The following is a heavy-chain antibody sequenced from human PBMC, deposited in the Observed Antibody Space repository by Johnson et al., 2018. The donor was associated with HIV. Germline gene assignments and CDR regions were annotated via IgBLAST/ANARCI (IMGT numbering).Heavy chain of an antibody. CDR1: GFTVSSIA. CDR3: ARVGASRFDAFHV. V-gene: IGHV3-38-3*01. Sequence: VQLVDSRGVLVQPGGSLRLSSAASGFTVSSIAMSWVRQAPGKGLEWVTSISGGTTYYADSVTGRFTISRDNSKNTLYLQMNSLRAEDTAVYYCARVGASRFDAFHVWGQGTMVTVSS. CDR2: ISGGTT. D-gene: IGHD3-16*01. J-gene: IGHJ3*01.